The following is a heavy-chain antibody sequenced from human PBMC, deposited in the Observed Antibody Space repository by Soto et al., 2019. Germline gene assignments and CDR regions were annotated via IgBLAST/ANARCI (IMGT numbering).Heavy chain of an antibody. Sequence: QVQLVQSGAEVKKPGASVKVSCKASGYTFTSYGISWVRQAPGQGLEWMGWISAYNGNTNYAQKLQGRVTMTTDTSTRTAYMELRSAIPDDTAGYYCARDSRQVALAGLPENSDYWGQGTRVTVSS. V-gene: IGHV1-18*01. D-gene: IGHD6-19*01. J-gene: IGHJ4*02. CDR2: ISAYNGNT. CDR1: GYTFTSYG. CDR3: ARDSRQVALAGLPENSDY.